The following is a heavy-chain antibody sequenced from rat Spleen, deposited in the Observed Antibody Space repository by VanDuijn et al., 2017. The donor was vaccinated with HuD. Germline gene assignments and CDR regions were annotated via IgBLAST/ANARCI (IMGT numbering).Heavy chain of an antibody. V-gene: IGHV5-29*01. CDR3: ARRHYGYTDYFDY. D-gene: IGHD1-9*01. Sequence: EVQLVESGGGFVQPGRSLKLSCVASGFTFNNDWMTWIRQAPKKGLEWVATIIYDGSRTYYRDSVKGRFTISRDNAKSTLYLQMDSLRSEDTATYYCARRHYGYTDYFDYWGQGVMVTVSS. J-gene: IGHJ2*01. CDR2: IIYDGSRT. CDR1: GFTFNNDW.